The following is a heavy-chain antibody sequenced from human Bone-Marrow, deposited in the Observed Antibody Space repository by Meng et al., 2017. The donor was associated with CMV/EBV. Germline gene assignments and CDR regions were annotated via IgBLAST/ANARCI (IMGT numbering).Heavy chain of an antibody. Sequence: GESLKISCAASGFTFANYGMHWVRQAPGKGLEWVAAIWYDGTTKYYVDSVKGRFTISRDNSKNTLYLQMNSLRAEDTGMYYCAKDAAASNRPYHVDSWGQGTLVTVSS. J-gene: IGHJ4*03. V-gene: IGHV3-33*06. CDR3: AKDAAASNRPYHVDS. CDR2: IWYDGTTK. CDR1: GFTFANYG. D-gene: IGHD6-13*01.